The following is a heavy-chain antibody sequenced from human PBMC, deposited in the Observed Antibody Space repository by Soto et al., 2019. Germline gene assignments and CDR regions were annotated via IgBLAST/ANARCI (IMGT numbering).Heavy chain of an antibody. CDR3: ARPAMVRVGAFDI. V-gene: IGHV3-74*01. D-gene: IGHD5-18*01. CDR2: IFGSGT. CDR1: GFSFSTYT. J-gene: IGHJ3*02. Sequence: PGGSLRLSCAASGFSFSTYTMNWVRQAPGRGLEWVSGIFGSGTSYADSVKGRFTISRDNAKNTLYLQMNSLRAEDTAVYYCARPAMVRVGAFDIWGQGTMVTVSS.